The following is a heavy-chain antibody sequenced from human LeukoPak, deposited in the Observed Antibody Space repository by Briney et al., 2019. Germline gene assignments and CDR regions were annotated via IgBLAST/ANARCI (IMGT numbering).Heavy chain of an antibody. V-gene: IGHV3-30*04. Sequence: GGSLRLSCAASGFTFSSYVMHWVRQAPGKGLEWVAIISYDGSNEYYADSVKGRFTISRDNAKNSLHLQVNSLRAEDTAVYYCVRERFHGSGAPKFDFWGQGTLVTVSS. CDR3: VRERFHGSGAPKFDF. J-gene: IGHJ4*02. D-gene: IGHD3-10*01. CDR2: ISYDGSNE. CDR1: GFTFSSYV.